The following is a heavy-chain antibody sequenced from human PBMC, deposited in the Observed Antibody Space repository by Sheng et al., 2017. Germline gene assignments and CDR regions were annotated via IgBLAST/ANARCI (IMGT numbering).Heavy chain of an antibody. J-gene: IGHJ3*02. CDR1: GFTFDDYA. Sequence: EVQLVESGGGLVQHGRSLRLSCAASGFTFDDYAMHWVRQAPGKGLEWVSGISWNSGSIGYADSVKGRFTISRDNAKNSLYLQMNSLRAEDMALYYCAKGADGSGSDAFDIWGQGTMVT. CDR3: AKGADGSGSDAFDI. D-gene: IGHD3-10*01. CDR2: ISWNSGSI. V-gene: IGHV3-9*03.